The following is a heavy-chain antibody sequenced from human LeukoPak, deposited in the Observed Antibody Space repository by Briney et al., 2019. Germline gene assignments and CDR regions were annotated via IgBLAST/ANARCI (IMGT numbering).Heavy chain of an antibody. J-gene: IGHJ3*02. CDR1: GLTFSNAW. Sequence: PGGSLRLSCAASGLTFSNAWMSWVRQAPGKGLEWVGRIKSKTDGGTTDYAVPVKGRFTISRDDSKNTLYLQMNRLEAEDIAVYYCITDPGEWEPIWGQGTMVTVSS. CDR2: IKSKTDGGTT. V-gene: IGHV3-15*01. D-gene: IGHD1-26*01. CDR3: ITDPGEWEPI.